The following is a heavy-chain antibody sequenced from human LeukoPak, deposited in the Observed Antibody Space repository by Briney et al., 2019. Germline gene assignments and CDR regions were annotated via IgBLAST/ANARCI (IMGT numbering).Heavy chain of an antibody. Sequence: PGGSLRLSCAASGFTFSSYAMHWVRQAPGKGLEWVAVISYDGSNKYYADSVKGRFTISRDNSKNTLYLQMNSLRAEDTAVYYCARGFFYNWGQGTPVTVSS. D-gene: IGHD3-10*01. CDR2: ISYDGSNK. CDR3: ARGFFYN. J-gene: IGHJ4*02. CDR1: GFTFSSYA. V-gene: IGHV3-30*04.